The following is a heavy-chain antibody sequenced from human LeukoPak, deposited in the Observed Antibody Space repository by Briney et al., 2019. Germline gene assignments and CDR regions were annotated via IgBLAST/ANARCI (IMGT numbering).Heavy chain of an antibody. J-gene: IGHJ3*02. CDR3: TTDWALVVPAATGDAFDI. V-gene: IGHV3-15*01. CDR2: IKSKTDGGTT. CDR1: GFTFSNAW. Sequence: PGGSLRLSCAASGFTFSNAWMSWVRQAPGKGLEWVGRIKSKTDGGTTDYAAPVKGRFTISRDDSKNTLYLQMNSLKTEDTAVYYCTTDWALVVPAATGDAFDIWGQGTMVTVSS. D-gene: IGHD2-2*01.